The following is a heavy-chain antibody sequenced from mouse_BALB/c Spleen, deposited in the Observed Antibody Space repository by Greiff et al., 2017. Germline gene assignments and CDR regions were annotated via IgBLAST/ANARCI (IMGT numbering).Heavy chain of an antibody. Sequence: EVQVVESGGGLVQPGGSLKLSCAASGFTFSSYGMSWVRQTPDKRLELVATINSNGGSTYYPDSVKGRFTISRDNAKNTLYLQMSSLKSEDTAMYYCARGGGYYPLFDYWGQGTTLTVSS. CDR1: GFTFSSYG. V-gene: IGHV5-6-3*01. CDR2: INSNGGST. J-gene: IGHJ2*01. CDR3: ARGGGYYPLFDY. D-gene: IGHD2-3*01.